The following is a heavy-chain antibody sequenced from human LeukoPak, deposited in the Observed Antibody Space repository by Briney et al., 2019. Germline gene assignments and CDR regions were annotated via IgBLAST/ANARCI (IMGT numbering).Heavy chain of an antibody. CDR3: ARAKGDLFNGFYFDY. J-gene: IGHJ4*02. CDR1: GYTFNGNY. D-gene: IGHD3-9*01. Sequence: ASVKVSCKASGYTFNGNYIHWVRQAPGQGLEWMGWINPHSGGTNSAQKFQGWVTMTRDTSISTAYIELSRLTSDDTAVYYCARAKGDLFNGFYFDYWGQGTLITVSS. CDR2: INPHSGGT. V-gene: IGHV1-2*04.